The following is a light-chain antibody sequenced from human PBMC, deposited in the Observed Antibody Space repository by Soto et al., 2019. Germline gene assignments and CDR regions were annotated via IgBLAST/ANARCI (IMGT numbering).Light chain of an antibody. CDR3: CSYAGSSTFVLYV. J-gene: IGLJ1*01. Sequence: QSALTQPASVSGSPGQSITISCTGNSSDVGSYNLVSWYQQHPGKAPKLMIYEVSKRPSGVSNRFSGSKSGNTASLTISGLQAEDEADYYCCSYAGSSTFVLYVFGTGTKLTVL. CDR1: SSDVGSYNL. V-gene: IGLV2-23*02. CDR2: EVS.